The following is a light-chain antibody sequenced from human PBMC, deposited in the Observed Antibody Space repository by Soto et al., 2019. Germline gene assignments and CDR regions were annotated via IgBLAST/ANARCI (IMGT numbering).Light chain of an antibody. CDR1: QSVLYSSNNKNY. CDR2: WAS. Sequence: DLVMSQSPDSLAVSLCERATINCKSRQSVLYSSNNKNYLAWYQQKPGQPPKLLIYWASTRESGVTDRFSGSGSGTDFTLTISSLQAEDVAVYYCQPYYSTPLTFGGGTQVEIK. V-gene: IGKV4-1*01. CDR3: QPYYSTPLT. J-gene: IGKJ4*01.